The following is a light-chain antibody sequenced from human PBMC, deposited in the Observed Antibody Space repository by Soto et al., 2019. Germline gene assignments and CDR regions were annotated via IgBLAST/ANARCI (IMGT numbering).Light chain of an antibody. J-gene: IGLJ1*01. CDR1: SSDVGGYDF. Sequence: QSALTQPASVSGYRGQSITISCTGTSSDVGGYDFVSWYQHHPGRAPKLTIYDVTNRPSGVSTRFSGSKSGNTASLTISGLQAEDEADYYCTSYTSRTPPFVFGTGTKVTLL. V-gene: IGLV2-14*03. CDR3: TSYTSRTPPFV. CDR2: DVT.